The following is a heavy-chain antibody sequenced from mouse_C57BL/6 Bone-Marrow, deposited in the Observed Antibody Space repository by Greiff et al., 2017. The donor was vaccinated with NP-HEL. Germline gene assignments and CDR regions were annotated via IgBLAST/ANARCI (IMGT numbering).Heavy chain of an antibody. J-gene: IGHJ4*01. CDR1: GYTFTSYW. D-gene: IGHD1-1*01. V-gene: IGHV1-59*01. CDR2: IDPSDSYT. Sequence: QVQLQQPGAELVRPGTSVKLSCKASGYTFTSYWMHWVKQRPGQGLEWIGVIDPSDSYTNYNQKFKGKATLTVDTSSSTAYMQLSSLTSEDSAVYYCARDGSSYLYAMDYWGQGTSVTVSS. CDR3: ARDGSSYLYAMDY.